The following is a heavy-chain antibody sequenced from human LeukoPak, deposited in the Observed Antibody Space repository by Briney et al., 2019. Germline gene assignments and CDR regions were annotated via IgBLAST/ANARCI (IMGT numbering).Heavy chain of an antibody. V-gene: IGHV3-48*03. CDR1: GFIFNTYE. CDR3: TRDRRSG. Sequence: GGSLRLSCAASGFIFNTYEMNWVSQAPGKGLEWVSYISSSSSTIYYADSVKGRFTMSRDNAKNSLYLQMNSLRAEDTAVYYCTRDRRSGWGQGTLVTVSS. J-gene: IGHJ4*02. CDR2: ISSSSSTI. D-gene: IGHD3-10*01.